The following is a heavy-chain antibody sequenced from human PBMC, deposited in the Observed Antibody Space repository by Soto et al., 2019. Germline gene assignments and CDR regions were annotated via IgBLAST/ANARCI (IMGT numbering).Heavy chain of an antibody. CDR1: GGSFSGYY. D-gene: IGHD2-15*01. CDR3: ARGRGCSGGSCYLSDAFDI. CDR2: INHSGST. Sequence: PSETLSLTCAVYGGSFSGYYWSWIRQPPGKGLEWIGEINHSGSTNYNPSLKSRVTISVDTSKNQFSLKLSSVTAADTAVYYCARGRGCSGGSCYLSDAFDIWGQGTMVTVS. J-gene: IGHJ3*02. V-gene: IGHV4-34*01.